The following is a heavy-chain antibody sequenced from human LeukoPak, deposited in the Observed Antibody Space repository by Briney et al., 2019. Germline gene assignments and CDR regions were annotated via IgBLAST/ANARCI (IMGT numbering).Heavy chain of an antibody. J-gene: IGHJ4*02. V-gene: IGHV4-59*08. Sequence: SETLSLTCTVSGGSISSYYWSWIRQPPRKGLEWIGYIYYSGSTNYNPSLKSRVTISVDTSKNQFSLKLSSVTAADTAVYYCARQSSGWYYFDYWGQGTLVTVSS. D-gene: IGHD6-19*01. CDR1: GGSISSYY. CDR2: IYYSGST. CDR3: ARQSSGWYYFDY.